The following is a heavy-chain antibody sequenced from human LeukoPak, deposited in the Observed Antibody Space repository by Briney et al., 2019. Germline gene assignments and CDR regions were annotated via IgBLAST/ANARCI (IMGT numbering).Heavy chain of an antibody. V-gene: IGHV1-69*13. CDR1: GGTFSSYA. CDR2: IISIFGTA. CDR3: ARLGPVKYYDFWSGSPRNYYYYGMDV. D-gene: IGHD3-3*01. Sequence: ASVKVSCKASGGTFSSYAISWVRQAPGLGLEWMGGIISIFGTANYAQKFQGRVTITADESTSTAYMELSSLRSEDTAVYYCARLGPVKYYDFWSGSPRNYYYYGMDVWGQGTTVTVSS. J-gene: IGHJ6*02.